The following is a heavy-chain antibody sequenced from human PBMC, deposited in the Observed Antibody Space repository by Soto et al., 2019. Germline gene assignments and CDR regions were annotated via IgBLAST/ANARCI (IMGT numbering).Heavy chain of an antibody. CDR2: ILVDGRT. V-gene: IGHV3-23*01. D-gene: IGHD2-8*02. Sequence: VGSLRLSCAASGFICSSYDMSWVRQAPGKGLEWVSTILVDGRTFYVDSVKGRFTISRDNSKNTVYLQMNSLTAGDTALYYCAKATATGGGAFDICGQGTMVTVSS. J-gene: IGHJ3*02. CDR3: AKATATGGGAFDI. CDR1: GFICSSYD.